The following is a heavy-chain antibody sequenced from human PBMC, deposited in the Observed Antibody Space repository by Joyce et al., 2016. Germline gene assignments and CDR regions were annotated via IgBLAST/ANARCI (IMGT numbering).Heavy chain of an antibody. CDR3: ARAPPDSSPDY. CDR2: IGTAGDT. Sequence: EVQLVESGGGLVQPGGSLRLSCAASGFTFSSYDMHWVRQVTGKGLEVVSGIGTAGDTYYPGSVRGRFTISRENVKNSFYLQMNSLRADDTAVYYCARAPPDSSPDYWGQGTLVTVSS. J-gene: IGHJ4*02. D-gene: IGHD3-22*01. V-gene: IGHV3-13*01. CDR1: GFTFSSYD.